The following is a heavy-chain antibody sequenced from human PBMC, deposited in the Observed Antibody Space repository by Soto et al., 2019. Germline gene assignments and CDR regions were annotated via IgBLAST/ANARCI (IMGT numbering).Heavy chain of an antibody. D-gene: IGHD4-17*01. V-gene: IGHV4-34*01. CDR3: ARYGPVPDYGDYVPGFDY. J-gene: IGHJ4*02. CDR2: INHSGST. CDR1: VGSFSGYY. Sequence: SETLSLTCAVYVGSFSGYYWSWIRQPPGKGLEWIGEINHSGSTNYNPSLKSRVTISVDTSKNQFSLKLSSVTAADTAVYYCARYGPVPDYGDYVPGFDYWGQGTLVTAPQ.